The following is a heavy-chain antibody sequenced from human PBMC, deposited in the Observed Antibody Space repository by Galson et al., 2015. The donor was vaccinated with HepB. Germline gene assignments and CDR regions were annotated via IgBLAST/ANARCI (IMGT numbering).Heavy chain of an antibody. V-gene: IGHV3-21*01. J-gene: IGHJ6*02. CDR2: ISSSSTYI. CDR1: GFTFNKYT. CDR3: TRDPDRDGYNWGYYYYYGMDV. Sequence: LRLSCAASGFTFNKYTMNWVRQAPGKGLEWVSSISSSSTYIYYADSVKGRFTISRDNAKNSLYLQMNSLRAEDTAVYYCTRDPDRDGYNWGYYYYYGMDVWGQGTTVTVSS. D-gene: IGHD5-24*01.